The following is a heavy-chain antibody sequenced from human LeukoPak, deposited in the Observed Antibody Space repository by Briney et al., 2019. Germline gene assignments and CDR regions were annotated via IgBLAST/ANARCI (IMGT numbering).Heavy chain of an antibody. CDR2: LYSDGTT. CDR3: ARGSSGTTKRYYFDN. J-gene: IGHJ4*02. V-gene: IGHV4-4*07. D-gene: IGHD3-22*01. Sequence: SETLSLTCTVSGASISGFYWSWVRQPADKGQERTGRLYSDGTTYYNPSLKSRVTMSVDTSKNQFSLKLRSVTAADTAVYYCARGSSGTTKRYYFDNWGQGALVTVSS. CDR1: GASISGFY.